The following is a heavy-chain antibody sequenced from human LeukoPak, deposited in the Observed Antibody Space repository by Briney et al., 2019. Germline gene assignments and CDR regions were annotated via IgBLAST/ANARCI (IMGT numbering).Heavy chain of an antibody. V-gene: IGHV4-39*01. CDR3: AKSGGYGLIDY. D-gene: IGHD1-26*01. J-gene: IGHJ4*02. Sequence: SETLSLTCAVSGASVSGSNYYWGWIRQPPGKGLEWIGNIYSSGSTYYNASLQSRVTISIDTSKNQFSLRLNSVTAADTAMYFCAKSGGYGLIDYWGQGTRVIVSS. CDR2: IYSSGST. CDR1: GASVSGSNYY.